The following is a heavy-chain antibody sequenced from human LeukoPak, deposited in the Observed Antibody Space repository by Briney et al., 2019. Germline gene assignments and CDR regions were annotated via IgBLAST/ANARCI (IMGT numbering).Heavy chain of an antibody. CDR1: GGSISSYC. D-gene: IGHD3-3*01. CDR3: ARGYYDFWSGYYLGQPNWFDP. V-gene: IGHV4-59*01. J-gene: IGHJ5*02. CDR2: VYYSGST. Sequence: SETLSLTCTVSGGSISSYCWSWLRQPPGKGLEWIGYVYYSGSTNSHTSLKSRVTISVDTSKNQFSLKLSSVTAADTAVYYCARGYYDFWSGYYLGQPNWFDPWGQGTLVTVSS.